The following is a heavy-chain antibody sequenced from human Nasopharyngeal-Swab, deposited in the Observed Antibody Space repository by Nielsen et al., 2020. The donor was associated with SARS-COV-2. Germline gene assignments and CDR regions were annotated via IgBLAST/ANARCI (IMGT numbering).Heavy chain of an antibody. CDR1: GYTFTGYY. V-gene: IGHV1-2*06. CDR3: ARDMARYCSSTSCYAPGAYYYYGMDV. Sequence: ASVKVACKDSGYTFTGYYMHWVRQAPGQGLEWMGRINPNRGGTNYAQKFQGRVTMTRDTSISTAYMELSRLRSDDTAVYYCARDMARYCSSTSCYAPGAYYYYGMDVWGQGTTVTVSS. D-gene: IGHD2-2*01. J-gene: IGHJ6*02. CDR2: INPNRGGT.